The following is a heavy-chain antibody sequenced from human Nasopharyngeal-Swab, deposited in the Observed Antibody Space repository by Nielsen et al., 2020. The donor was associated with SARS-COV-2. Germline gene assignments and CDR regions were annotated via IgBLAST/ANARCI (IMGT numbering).Heavy chain of an antibody. V-gene: IGHV1-46*01. CDR2: INPSGGST. J-gene: IGHJ3*02. CDR3: ARGWERWLRSPGNAFDI. D-gene: IGHD5-24*01. Sequence: WVGQAPGQGLEWMGLINPSGGSTSYAQKFQGRVTITADKSTSTAYMELSSLRSEDTAVYYCARGWERWLRSPGNAFDIWGQGTMVTVSS.